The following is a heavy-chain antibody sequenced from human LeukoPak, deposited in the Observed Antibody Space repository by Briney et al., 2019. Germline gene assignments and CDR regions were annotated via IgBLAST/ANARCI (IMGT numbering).Heavy chain of an antibody. Sequence: PGGSLRLSCAASGFTFTSYAMSWVRQAPRRGLEWVSAISGSGGSTYYADSVKGRFTISRDNSKNTLYLQMNSLRAEDTAVYYCAKPRPSYSSSWYDHWGQGTLVTVSS. CDR3: AKPRPSYSSSWYDH. J-gene: IGHJ5*02. V-gene: IGHV3-23*01. CDR2: ISGSGGST. CDR1: GFTFTSYA. D-gene: IGHD6-13*01.